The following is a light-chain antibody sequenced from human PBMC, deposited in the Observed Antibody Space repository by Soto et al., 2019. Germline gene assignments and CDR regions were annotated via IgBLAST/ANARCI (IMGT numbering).Light chain of an antibody. J-gene: IGKJ2*01. CDR2: LGS. V-gene: IGKV2-28*01. CDR3: MQALQTPYT. Sequence: DIVMTQSPLSLPVTPGEPASISCRSSQSLLHSNGYNYLDWYLQKPGQSPLLLIYLGSNRASGVPYRFSGSGSGTDFTLKISRVEAEDVGVFYCMQALQTPYTFGQGTKLEIK. CDR1: QSLLHSNGYNY.